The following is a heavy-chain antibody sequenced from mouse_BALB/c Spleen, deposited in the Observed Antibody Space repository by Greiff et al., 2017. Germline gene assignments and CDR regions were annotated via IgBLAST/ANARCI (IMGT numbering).Heavy chain of an antibody. CDR1: GFSLTSYG. CDR2: IWAGGST. Sequence: VKLQESGPGLVAPSQSLSITCTVSGFSLTSYGVHWVRQPPGKGLEWLGVIWAGGSTNYNSALMSRLSISKDNSKSQVFLKMNSLQTDDTAMYYCARDILTGFDYWGQGTTLTVSS. J-gene: IGHJ2*01. CDR3: ARDILTGFDY. V-gene: IGHV2-9*02. D-gene: IGHD4-1*01.